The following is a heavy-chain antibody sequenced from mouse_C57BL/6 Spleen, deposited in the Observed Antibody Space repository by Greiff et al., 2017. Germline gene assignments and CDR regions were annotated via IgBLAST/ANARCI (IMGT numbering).Heavy chain of an antibody. CDR1: GYTFTSYW. D-gene: IGHD2-2*01. CDR2: IDPSDSYT. J-gene: IGHJ4*01. CDR3: ARHGYYYAMDY. V-gene: IGHV1-50*01. Sequence: QVQLQQPGAELVKPGASVKLSCKASGYTFTSYWMQWVKQRPGQGLEWIGEIDPSDSYTNYNQKFKGKATLTVDTSSSTAYMQLSSLTSEDSAVYYCARHGYYYAMDYWGQGTSVTVSS.